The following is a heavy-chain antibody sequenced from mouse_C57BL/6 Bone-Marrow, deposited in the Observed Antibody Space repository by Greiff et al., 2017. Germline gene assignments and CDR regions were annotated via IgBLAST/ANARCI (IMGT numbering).Heavy chain of an antibody. J-gene: IGHJ1*03. Sequence: QVQLQQSGAELVRPGTSVKMSCKASGYTFTNYWIGWAKQRPGHGLEWIGDIYPGGGYTNYNEKFKGKATLTADKSSSTAYMQFSSLTSEDSAIYYCAKRVTTVVGDWYFDVWGTGTTVTVSS. CDR2: IYPGGGYT. D-gene: IGHD1-1*01. CDR3: AKRVTTVVGDWYFDV. V-gene: IGHV1-63*01. CDR1: GYTFTNYW.